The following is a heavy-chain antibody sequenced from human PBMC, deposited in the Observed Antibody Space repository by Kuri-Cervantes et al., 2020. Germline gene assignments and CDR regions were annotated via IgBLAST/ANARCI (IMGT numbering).Heavy chain of an antibody. Sequence: GGSPRLSCAASGFTFSSYGMHWVRQAPGKGLEWVAVISYDGGNKYYADSVKGRFTISRDTSKNTLYLQMNSLRAEDTAVYYCATSGEYGDFDYWGQGTMVTVSS. CDR2: ISYDGGNK. V-gene: IGHV3-30*03. D-gene: IGHD3-10*01. CDR3: ATSGEYGDFDY. J-gene: IGHJ4*02. CDR1: GFTFSSYG.